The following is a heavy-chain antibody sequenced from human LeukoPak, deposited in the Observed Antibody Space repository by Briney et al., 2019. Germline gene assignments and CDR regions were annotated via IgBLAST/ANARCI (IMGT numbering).Heavy chain of an antibody. Sequence: GGSLRLSCAASGFTFSSYSMNWVRQAPGKGLEWVSSISSSSSYIYYADSVKGRFTIPRDNAKNSLYLQMNSLRAEDTAVYYCARDANDYSKFDYWGQGTLVTVSS. CDR2: ISSSSSYI. CDR3: ARDANDYSKFDY. J-gene: IGHJ4*02. CDR1: GFTFSSYS. V-gene: IGHV3-21*01. D-gene: IGHD4-11*01.